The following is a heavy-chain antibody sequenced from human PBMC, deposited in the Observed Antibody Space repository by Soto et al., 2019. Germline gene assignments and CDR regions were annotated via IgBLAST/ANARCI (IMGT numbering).Heavy chain of an antibody. V-gene: IGHV1-2*02. D-gene: IGHD1-1*01. CDR1: GYTFTGYY. CDR3: ARGTFV. Sequence: GASVKVSCKASGYTFTGYYLHWVRQAPGQGPEWVGKIDPDSGDTDQSQKFQGRVTLTRDTAIDTAYMELTRLTLDDTAIYYCARGTFVWGQATLVTVSS. J-gene: IGHJ1*01. CDR2: IDPDSGDT.